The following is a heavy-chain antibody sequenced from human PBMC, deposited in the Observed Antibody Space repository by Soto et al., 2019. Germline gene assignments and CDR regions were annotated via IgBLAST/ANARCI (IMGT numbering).Heavy chain of an antibody. J-gene: IGHJ6*02. CDR2: ISHSGST. D-gene: IGHD2-2*01. CDR1: GSYSKYSY. CDR3: ARVIVVVPAVYSYCMDF. Sequence: PSATISLSSTCCGSYSKYSYWSWIRPTPGKGLEWIGDISHSGSTNYNPSLKSRVTISVDTSKNQFSLKLSSVTAADTAVCYFARVIVVVPAVYSYCMDFWCPGTPVTLA. V-gene: IGHV4-59*12.